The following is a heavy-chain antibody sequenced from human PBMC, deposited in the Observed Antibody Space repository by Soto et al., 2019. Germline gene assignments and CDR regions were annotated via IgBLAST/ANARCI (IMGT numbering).Heavy chain of an antibody. J-gene: IGHJ4*02. D-gene: IGHD1-1*01. V-gene: IGHV3-23*01. CDR3: ARGEYGRGWND. Sequence: EAQLLESGGGLVQPGGSLRLSCAASGSTFSSFAMNWVRQAPGKGLQWVSGIGISGYDKNYVDSVRGRFTISRDNSKNTLFLQMNNLRAEDTAIYYCARGEYGRGWNDCGQGTLVTVSS. CDR1: GSTFSSFA. CDR2: IGISGYDK.